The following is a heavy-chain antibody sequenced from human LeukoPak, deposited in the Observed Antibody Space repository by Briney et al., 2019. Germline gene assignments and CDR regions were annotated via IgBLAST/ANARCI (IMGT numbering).Heavy chain of an antibody. Sequence: SQTLSLTCTVSGGSISSGSYYWGWIRQPAGKGLEWIGRIYASGSTSYNPSLKSRVTISVDTSKNQFSLKLSSVTAADTAVYYCARGFWSGYDLAAFDIWGQGTMVTVSS. V-gene: IGHV4-61*02. CDR1: GGSISSGSYY. CDR3: ARGFWSGYDLAAFDI. J-gene: IGHJ3*02. CDR2: IYASGST. D-gene: IGHD3-3*01.